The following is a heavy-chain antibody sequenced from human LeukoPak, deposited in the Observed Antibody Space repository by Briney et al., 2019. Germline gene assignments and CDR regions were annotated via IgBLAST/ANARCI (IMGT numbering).Heavy chain of an antibody. D-gene: IGHD3-3*01. CDR3: ARKRITIFGVVQYYFDY. V-gene: IGHV4-39*01. J-gene: IGHJ4*02. CDR2: IYYSGNT. CDR1: GGSISSSSYY. Sequence: SETLSLTCTVSGGSISSSSYYWGWIRQPPGTGLEWIGSIYYSGNTYYNPSLKSRVTISIDTSKNQFSLKLSSVTAADTAVYYCARKRITIFGVVQYYFDYWGQGTLVTVSS.